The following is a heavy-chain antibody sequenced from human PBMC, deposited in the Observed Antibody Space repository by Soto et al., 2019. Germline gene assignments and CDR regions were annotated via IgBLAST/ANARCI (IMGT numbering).Heavy chain of an antibody. Sequence: GESLKISCKGSGYTFTDYWIGWVRQLPGKGLEWMGIIYPGDSDTRYSPSFQGHVTITVDKSTSTAYLQWNTLKASDTAMYYCARYICNFRYYYYAMDFWGKGTTVPVSS. CDR3: ARYICNFRYYYYAMDF. V-gene: IGHV5-51*01. J-gene: IGHJ6*04. CDR2: IYPGDSDT. CDR1: GYTFTDYW.